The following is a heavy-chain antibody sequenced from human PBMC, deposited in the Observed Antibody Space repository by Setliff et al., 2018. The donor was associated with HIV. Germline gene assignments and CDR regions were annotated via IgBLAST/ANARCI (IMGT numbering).Heavy chain of an antibody. Sequence: PSETLSLTCAVYGGSFSGYYWSWIRQPPGKGLEWIGEINDNGSTNYNPSLKSRVTISVDTSKNQFSLKLSSVTAADTAVYYCARHRKDDYFLTAYFDSLGQGALVTVSS. CDR3: ARHRKDDYFLTAYFDS. J-gene: IGHJ4*02. CDR1: GGSFSGYY. V-gene: IGHV4-34*01. CDR2: INDNGST. D-gene: IGHD4-17*01.